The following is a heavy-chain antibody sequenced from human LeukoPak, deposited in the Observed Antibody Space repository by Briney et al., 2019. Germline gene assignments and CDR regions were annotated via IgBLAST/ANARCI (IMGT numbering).Heavy chain of an antibody. V-gene: IGHV3-7*03. D-gene: IGHD2-2*01. Sequence: GGSLRLSCAASGFMFSSNWMSWVRLAPGKGLEWVANIKEDGTETYYVDSVKGRFTISRDNAKNSLYLQMNSLRVEDTAVYYCAREYCSSTSCYYYDMDVWGQGTTVTVSS. CDR1: GFMFSSNW. CDR2: IKEDGTET. CDR3: AREYCSSTSCYYYDMDV. J-gene: IGHJ6*02.